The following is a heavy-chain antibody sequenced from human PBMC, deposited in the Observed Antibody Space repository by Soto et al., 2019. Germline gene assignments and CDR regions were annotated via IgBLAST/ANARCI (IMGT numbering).Heavy chain of an antibody. Sequence: PSETLSLTCTVSGGSISSYYWSWVRQPAGKGLEWIGRIYTSGSTNYNPSLKSRVTMSVDTSKNQFSLKLSSVTAADTAVYYCARVGVDFWSGYSYYYYGMDVWGQGTTVTVSS. D-gene: IGHD3-3*01. V-gene: IGHV4-4*07. CDR2: IYTSGST. J-gene: IGHJ6*02. CDR1: GGSISSYY. CDR3: ARVGVDFWSGYSYYYYGMDV.